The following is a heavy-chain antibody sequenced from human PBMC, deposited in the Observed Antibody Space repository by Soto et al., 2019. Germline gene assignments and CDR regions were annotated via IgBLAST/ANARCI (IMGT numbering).Heavy chain of an antibody. J-gene: IGHJ4*02. V-gene: IGHV4-59*12. Sequence: SETLSLTCTVSGGSISSYYWSWIRQPPGKGLEWIGYIYYSVSTNYNPSLKSRVTISVDRPKNQFSLKLSSVTAADTAVYYCARGPPLGFWGQGTLVTVSS. CDR2: IYYSVST. CDR3: ARGPPLGF. CDR1: GGSISSYY.